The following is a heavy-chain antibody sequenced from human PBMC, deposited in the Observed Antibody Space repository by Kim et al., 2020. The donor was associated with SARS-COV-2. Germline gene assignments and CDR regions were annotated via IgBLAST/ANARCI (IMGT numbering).Heavy chain of an antibody. CDR1: GYTFTSYA. V-gene: IGHV7-4-1*02. D-gene: IGHD3-10*01. CDR2: INTNTGNP. J-gene: IGHJ6*02. CDR3: ARNPDYYGSGSYYSAYYYYYGMDV. Sequence: ASVKVSCKASGYTFTSYAMNWVRQAPGQGLEWMGWINTNTGNPTYAQGFTGRFVFSLDTSVSTAYLQISSLKAEDTAVYYCARNPDYYGSGSYYSAYYYYYGMDVWGQGTTVTVSS.